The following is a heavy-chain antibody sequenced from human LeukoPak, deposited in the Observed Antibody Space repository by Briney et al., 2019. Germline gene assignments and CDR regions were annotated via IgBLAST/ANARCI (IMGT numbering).Heavy chain of an antibody. V-gene: IGHV4-34*01. CDR1: GFTFSSYA. Sequence: NPGGSLRLSCAASGFTFSSYAMSWVRQAPGKGLEWIGEINHSGSTNYNPSLKSRVTISVDTSKNQFSLKLSSVTAADTAVYYCARGGRSGGSSYPSWGQGTLVTVSS. CDR3: ARGGRSGGSSYPS. CDR2: INHSGST. J-gene: IGHJ5*02. D-gene: IGHD6-13*01.